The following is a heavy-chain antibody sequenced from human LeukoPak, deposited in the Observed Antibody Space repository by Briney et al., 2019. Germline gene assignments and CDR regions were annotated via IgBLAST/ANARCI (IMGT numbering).Heavy chain of an antibody. CDR3: AKDWTSHNGVYDCLDF. CDR2: IGGPAET. J-gene: IGHJ4*02. Sequence: PGGSLRLSCAASEFSFGVHAMTWVRQAPGKGPEWVATIGGPAETFYADSVKGRFIISRDNSRNSLYLQMNSLRAEDSALYYCAKDWTSHNGVYDCLDFWGQGTQVTVSS. D-gene: IGHD3-16*01. V-gene: IGHV3-23*01. CDR1: EFSFGVHA.